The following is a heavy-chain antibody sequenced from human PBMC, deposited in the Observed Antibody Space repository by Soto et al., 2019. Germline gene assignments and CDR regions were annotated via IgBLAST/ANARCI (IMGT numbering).Heavy chain of an antibody. V-gene: IGHV3-21*01. D-gene: IGHD3-10*01. CDR1: GVTFSSYS. J-gene: IGHJ6*02. CDR3: ERDETRYLSYGMDV. CDR2: ISSSSSYI. Sequence: PGGSLRLSCAASGVTFSSYSMNWVRQAPGKGLEWVSSISSSSSYIYYADSVKGRFTISRDNAKNSLYVQMNSLRAEDTAVYYCERDETRYLSYGMDVSGQGTTVTVSS.